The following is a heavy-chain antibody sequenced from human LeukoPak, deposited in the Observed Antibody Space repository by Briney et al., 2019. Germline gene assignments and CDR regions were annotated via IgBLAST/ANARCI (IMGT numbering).Heavy chain of an antibody. J-gene: IGHJ4*02. V-gene: IGHV1-2*02. CDR3: ARGGRSSSSELDN. CDR1: GYTFTGYY. Sequence: ASVSVSCKASGYTFTGYYMHWVRQAPGQGLEWMGWINPNSGGTNYAQKFQGRVTMTRDTSTSTVYMEVSSLRSEDTAVYYCARGGRSSSSELDNWGQGTLATVSS. CDR2: INPNSGGT. D-gene: IGHD2-2*01.